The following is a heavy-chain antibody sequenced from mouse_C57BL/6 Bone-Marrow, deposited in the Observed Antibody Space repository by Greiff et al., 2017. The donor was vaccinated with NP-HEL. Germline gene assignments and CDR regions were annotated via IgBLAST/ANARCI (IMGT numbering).Heavy chain of an antibody. CDR1: GYAFSSYW. J-gene: IGHJ3*01. CDR3: ASSYGFAY. Sequence: QVHVKQSGAELVKPGASVKISCKASGYAFSSYWMNWVKQRPGKGLEWIGQIYPGDGDTNYNGKFKGKATLTADKSSSTAYMQLSSLTSEDSAVYFCASSYGFAYWGQGTLVTVSA. V-gene: IGHV1-80*01. CDR2: IYPGDGDT. D-gene: IGHD1-1*01.